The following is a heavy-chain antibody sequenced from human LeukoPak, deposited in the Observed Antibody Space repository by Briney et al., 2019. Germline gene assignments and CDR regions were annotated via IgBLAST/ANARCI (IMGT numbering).Heavy chain of an antibody. D-gene: IGHD1-26*01. CDR3: AGHSGNYPRVDFHY. Sequence: ASVKVSCKASGYTFTDSYIHWMRQAPGQGLEWVGWINPNNGGTYFPQKFQDRVTLTTDTSITTAYMELTRLRSDDTAVYYCAGHSGNYPRVDFHYWGQGTLVAVSS. CDR2: INPNNGGT. V-gene: IGHV1-2*02. J-gene: IGHJ4*02. CDR1: GYTFTDSY.